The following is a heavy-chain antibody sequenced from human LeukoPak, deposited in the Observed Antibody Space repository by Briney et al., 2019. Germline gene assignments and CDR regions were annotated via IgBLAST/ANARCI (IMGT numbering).Heavy chain of an antibody. V-gene: IGHV3-30*02. CDR3: AKDLPTPYFDS. D-gene: IGHD2-2*01. J-gene: IGHJ4*02. CDR2: IRSDGSTK. Sequence: GGSLRLSCAASGFTFSSYALHWVRQAPGKGLEWVAFIRSDGSTKYYADSVKGRFTISRDNSKDTLYLQMNGLRAEDTAVIYCAKDLPTPYFDSWGQGTLVTVSS. CDR1: GFTFSSYA.